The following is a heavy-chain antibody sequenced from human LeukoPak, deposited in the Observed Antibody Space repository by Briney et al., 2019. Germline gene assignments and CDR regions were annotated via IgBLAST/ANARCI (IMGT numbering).Heavy chain of an antibody. CDR3: AKGWYYDVLTGYPGYYFDY. CDR2: ISGSGGRK. Sequence: PGGSLRLSCAASGITFTSYAMSWVRQAPGKGLEWASTISGSGGRKNYAESVKGRFTISRDNSKNTVYLQMNSLRADDTALYYCAKGWYYDVLTGYPGYYFDYWGQGTLVTVSS. D-gene: IGHD3-9*01. V-gene: IGHV3-23*01. J-gene: IGHJ4*02. CDR1: GITFTSYA.